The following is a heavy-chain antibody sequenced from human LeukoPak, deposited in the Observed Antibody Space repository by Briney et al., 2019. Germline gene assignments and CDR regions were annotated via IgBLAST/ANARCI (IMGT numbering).Heavy chain of an antibody. CDR2: IYYSGST. J-gene: IGHJ4*02. CDR3: ATWGIAVAGTFDY. V-gene: IGHV4-59*08. D-gene: IGHD6-19*01. CDR1: GVSISSSY. Sequence: SETLSLTCTVSGVSISSSYWSWIRQPPGKGLEWIGYIYYSGSTNYNPSFKSRVAISVDTSKNQFSLKLSSVTAAGTAVYYCATWGIAVAGTFDYWGQGTLVTVST.